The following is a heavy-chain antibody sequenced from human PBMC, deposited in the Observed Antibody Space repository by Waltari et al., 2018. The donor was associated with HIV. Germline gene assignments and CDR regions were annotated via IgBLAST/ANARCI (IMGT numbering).Heavy chain of an antibody. CDR3: ASTYYDLLEGWYFDF. Sequence: QVQLQESGPGLVKPSETLSLTCSVSDYSITSGYYWGWIRQSPGRGLEWIGSISHSGITVYSPSLKSRITLFRNTSKNQFFLKLTSATAADTAVYYCASTYYDLLEGWYFDFWGQGRLVTVSS. CDR1: DYSITSGYY. V-gene: IGHV4-38-2*02. J-gene: IGHJ4*02. CDR2: ISHSGIT. D-gene: IGHD3-3*01.